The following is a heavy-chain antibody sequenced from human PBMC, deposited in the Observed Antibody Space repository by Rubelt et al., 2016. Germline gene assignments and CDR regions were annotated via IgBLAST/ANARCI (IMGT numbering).Heavy chain of an antibody. Sequence: QVQLQQWGAGLLKPSETLSLTCAVYGGSLSGYYWSWIRQPPGKGLEWIGEINHSGSTNYNPCLVCRFTILVDTSKIWFSLKLSSVTAADTAVYYWAREVTTLYYYYYYMDVWGKGTTVTVSS. J-gene: IGHJ6*03. D-gene: IGHD1-1*01. CDR2: INHSGST. CDR1: GGSLSGYY. V-gene: IGHV4-34*01. CDR3: AREVTTLYYYYYYMDV.